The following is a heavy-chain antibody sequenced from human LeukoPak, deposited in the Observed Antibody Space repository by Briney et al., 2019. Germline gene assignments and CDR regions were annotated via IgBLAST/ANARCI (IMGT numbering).Heavy chain of an antibody. CDR1: GFTVSSNY. Sequence: GGSLRLSCAASGFTVSSNYMSWVRQAPGKGLEWVSVIYSGGSTYYADSVKGRLTISRDNSKNTLYLQMNSLRAEDTAVYYCARSGGSPILGWFDPWGQGTLVTVSS. CDR3: ARSGGSPILGWFDP. J-gene: IGHJ5*02. D-gene: IGHD1-26*01. CDR2: IYSGGST. V-gene: IGHV3-66*02.